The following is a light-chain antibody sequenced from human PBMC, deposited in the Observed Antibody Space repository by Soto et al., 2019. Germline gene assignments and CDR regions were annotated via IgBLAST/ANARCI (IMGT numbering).Light chain of an antibody. J-gene: IGLJ2*01. CDR2: YDS. CDR3: QVWDSSSDLVV. CDR1: NIGSKS. V-gene: IGLV3-21*04. Sequence: SYELTQPPSVSVAPGKTARITCGGNNIGSKSVHWYQQKPGQAPVLVIYYDSHRPSGIPERFSGSNSGNTATLTISRVEAGDEADYYCQVWDSSSDLVVFGGGTKLTVL.